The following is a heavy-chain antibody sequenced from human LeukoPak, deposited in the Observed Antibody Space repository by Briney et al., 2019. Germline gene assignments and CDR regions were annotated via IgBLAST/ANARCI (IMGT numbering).Heavy chain of an antibody. CDR3: AIVATIPVD. J-gene: IGHJ4*02. CDR1: GYTFTGYY. D-gene: IGHD5-12*01. CDR2: INPNSGGT. Sequence: GASVKVSCKASGYTFTGYYMHWVRQAPEQGLEWMGWINPNSGGTNYAQKFQGRVTMTRDTAISTGYMELSRLTYDDTAVYYCAIVATIPVDWGQGTLVTVSS. V-gene: IGHV1-2*02.